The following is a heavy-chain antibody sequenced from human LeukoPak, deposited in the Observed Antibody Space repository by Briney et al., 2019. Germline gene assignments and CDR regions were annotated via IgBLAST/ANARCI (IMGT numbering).Heavy chain of an antibody. V-gene: IGHV3-33*08. Sequence: PGGSLRLSCAASGFTFSTYGMHWVRQAPGKGLEWVAHILYDGSNKYYPDSVKGRFTISRDNSKNTLYLQMDSLRAEDAAVYYCARSRVKGGYFDYWGQGTLVTVSS. J-gene: IGHJ4*02. CDR2: ILYDGSNK. CDR3: ARSRVKGGYFDY. CDR1: GFTFSTYG.